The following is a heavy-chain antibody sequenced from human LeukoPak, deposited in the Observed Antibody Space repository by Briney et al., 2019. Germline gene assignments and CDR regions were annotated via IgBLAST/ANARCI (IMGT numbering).Heavy chain of an antibody. CDR1: GYTFNDYY. J-gene: IGHJ4*02. CDR2: MNPNSGNT. Sequence: ASVKVSCKASGYTFNDYYMHWVRQAPGQGLEWMGWMNPNSGNTGYAQKFQGRVTMTRNTSISTAYMELSSLRSEDTAVYYCARGSPYYDILTGWVTWGQGTLVTVSS. CDR3: ARGSPYYDILTGWVT. D-gene: IGHD3-9*01. V-gene: IGHV1-8*02.